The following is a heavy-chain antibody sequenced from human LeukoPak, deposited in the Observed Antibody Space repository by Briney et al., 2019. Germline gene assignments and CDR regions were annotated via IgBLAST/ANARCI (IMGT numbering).Heavy chain of an antibody. CDR1: GFTFSSYA. J-gene: IGHJ4*02. CDR3: AKELMGFDY. CDR2: VSGTGLTT. Sequence: GGSLRLSCAASGFTFSSYAMSWIRQAPGKGLEWVSAVSGTGLTTYYADSVKGRFIVSRDNSKNTVYLQMNSLRGEDAAVYYCAKELMGFDYWGQGTLVTVSS. D-gene: IGHD2-8*01. V-gene: IGHV3-23*01.